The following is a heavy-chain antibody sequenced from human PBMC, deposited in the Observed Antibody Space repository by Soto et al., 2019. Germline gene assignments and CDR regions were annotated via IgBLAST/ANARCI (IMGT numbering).Heavy chain of an antibody. CDR1: GFTFDDYA. J-gene: IGHJ6*03. V-gene: IGHV3-9*01. Sequence: TGGSLRLSCAASGFTFDDYAMHWVRQAPGKGLEWVSGISWNSGSIGYADSVKGRFTISRDNAKNSLYLQMNSLRAEDTALYYCAKEGRDDYYYYYMDVWGKGTTVTVS. CDR3: AKEGRDDYYYYYMDV. CDR2: ISWNSGSI.